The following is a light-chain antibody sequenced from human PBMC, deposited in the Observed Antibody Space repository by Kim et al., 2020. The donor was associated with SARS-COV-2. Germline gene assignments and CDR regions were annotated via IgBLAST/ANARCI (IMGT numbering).Light chain of an antibody. J-gene: IGKJ2*01. CDR1: QTINSNY. V-gene: IGKV3-20*01. CDR2: DAS. Sequence: IVLTQSPGTLSLSPGERATLSCRTSQTINSNYLAWFQQKPGQAPRPLIHDASSRAPGIPDRFSGSGYGTDFTLTISRVEPEDFAVYYCQQYGAAPDTFGEGTKLEI. CDR3: QQYGAAPDT.